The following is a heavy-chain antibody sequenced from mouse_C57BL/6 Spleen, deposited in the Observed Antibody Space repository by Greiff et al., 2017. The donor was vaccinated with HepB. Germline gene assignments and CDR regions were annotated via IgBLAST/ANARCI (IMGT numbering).Heavy chain of an antibody. CDR3: VRDQRGIYYDYEGFAY. CDR1: GFTFNTYA. V-gene: IGHV10-3*01. Sequence: EVHLVESGGGLVQPKGSLKLSCAASGFTFNTYAMHWVRQAPGKGLEWVARIRSKSSNYATYYADSVKDRFTISRDDSQSMLYLQMNNLKTEDTAMYYCVRDQRGIYYDYEGFAYWGQGTLVTVSA. CDR2: IRSKSSNYAT. D-gene: IGHD2-4*01. J-gene: IGHJ3*01.